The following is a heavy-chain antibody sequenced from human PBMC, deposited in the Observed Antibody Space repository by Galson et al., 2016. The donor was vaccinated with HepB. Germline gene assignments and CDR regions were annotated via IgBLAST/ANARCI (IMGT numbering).Heavy chain of an antibody. CDR1: GYTFTNYW. Sequence: QSGAEVKKPGESLKISCETSGYTFTNYWIGWVRQVPAKGLEWMGIIYPGDSDTKYSPSFQGHVTLSVDKSITTAYVQWRSLKASESAIDYWGRLSRNATGGYFDYWGQGILVTVSS. J-gene: IGHJ4*02. CDR2: IYPGDSDT. CDR3: GRLSRNATGGYFDY. D-gene: IGHD3-10*01. V-gene: IGHV5-51*01.